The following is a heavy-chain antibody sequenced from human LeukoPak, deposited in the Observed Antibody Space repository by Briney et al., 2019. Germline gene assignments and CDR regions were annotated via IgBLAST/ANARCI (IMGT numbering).Heavy chain of an antibody. D-gene: IGHD1-1*01. J-gene: IGHJ4*02. Sequence: GGSLRLSCAASGFTLSSYWMHWVRQAPGKGLVWVSRINGGGSSTSYADSVKGRFTISRDNARDTLYLQMNTLRAEDTAVYYCARDGTRGNLDFWGQGTLVTVSS. CDR2: INGGGSST. V-gene: IGHV3-74*01. CDR3: ARDGTRGNLDF. CDR1: GFTLSSYW.